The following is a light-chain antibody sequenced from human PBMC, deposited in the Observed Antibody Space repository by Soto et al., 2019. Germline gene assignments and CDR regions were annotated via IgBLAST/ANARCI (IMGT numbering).Light chain of an antibody. V-gene: IGKV3-20*01. CDR2: GAS. Sequence: IVLTQSPGTLSLSPGERVTLSCRASQSVYSSYLAWYQQKPGQAPRLLIYGASSRATGIPDRFSGSGSGTDFTLTISRLEPEDFAVYYCQQYGSSLFTFGPGSMVDIK. CDR3: QQYGSSLFT. CDR1: QSVYSSY. J-gene: IGKJ3*01.